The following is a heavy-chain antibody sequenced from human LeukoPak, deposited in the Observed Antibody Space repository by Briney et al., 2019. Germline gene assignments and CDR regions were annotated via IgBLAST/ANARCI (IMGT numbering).Heavy chain of an antibody. CDR2: ISAYNGNT. Sequence: ASVKVSCKASGYTFTSYGISWVRQAPGQGLEWMGWISAYNGNTNYAQKLQGRVTMTTDTSTSTAYMELRSLRSDDTAVYYCARDMEYYYDSSGYYIGDYWGQGTLVTVSS. V-gene: IGHV1-18*01. J-gene: IGHJ4*02. CDR3: ARDMEYYYDSSGYYIGDY. D-gene: IGHD3-22*01. CDR1: GYTFTSYG.